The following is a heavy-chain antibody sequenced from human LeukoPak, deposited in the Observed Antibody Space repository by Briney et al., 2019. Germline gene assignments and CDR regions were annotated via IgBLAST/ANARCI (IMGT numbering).Heavy chain of an antibody. V-gene: IGHV3-53*01. CDR2: IYSGHST. CDR3: ARDQYYFDY. CDR1: GFTVSSNH. J-gene: IGHJ4*02. Sequence: GGSLRLSCAASGFTVSSNHMSWVRQAPGKGLEWVSVIYSGHSTYYADSVRGRFTISRDNSKNTLYLQMNSLRAEDTAVYYCARDQYYFDYWGQGTLVTVSS.